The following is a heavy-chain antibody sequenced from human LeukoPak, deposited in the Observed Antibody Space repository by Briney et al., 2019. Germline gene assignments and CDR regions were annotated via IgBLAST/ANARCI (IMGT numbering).Heavy chain of an antibody. D-gene: IGHD3-3*01. Sequence: PGGSLRLSCAASGFTFSSYWMSWVRQAPGKGLEWVANIKQDGSEKYYVDSVKGRFTISRDNAKNSLYLQMNSLRAEDTAVYYCARGGDFWSGNDAFDIWGQGTMVTVSS. J-gene: IGHJ3*02. CDR3: ARGGDFWSGNDAFDI. V-gene: IGHV3-7*01. CDR2: IKQDGSEK. CDR1: GFTFSSYW.